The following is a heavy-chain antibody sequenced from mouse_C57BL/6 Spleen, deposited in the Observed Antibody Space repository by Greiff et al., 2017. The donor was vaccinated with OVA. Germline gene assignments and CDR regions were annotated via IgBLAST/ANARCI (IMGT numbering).Heavy chain of an antibody. D-gene: IGHD3-2*02. J-gene: IGHJ3*01. V-gene: IGHV5-9-1*02. CDR1: GFTFSSYA. CDR3: TREGRAQDTFAD. Sequence: EVQGVESGEGLVKPGGSLKLSCAASGFTFSSYAMSWVRQTPEKRLEWVAYISSGGDYTYYADTVKGRFTIARDNTRNTLYLRRSRLKSEDSAMYYCTREGRAQDTFADWGKGTLVTVSA. CDR2: ISSGGDYT.